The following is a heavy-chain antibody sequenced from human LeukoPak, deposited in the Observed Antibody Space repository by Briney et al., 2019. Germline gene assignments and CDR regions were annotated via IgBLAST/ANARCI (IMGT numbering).Heavy chain of an antibody. Sequence: PGGSLRLSCAASGFTFSSYWMSWVRQAPGKGLEWVANIKQDGSEKYYVDSVKGRFTISRDNAKNSLYLQMNSLRAEDTAVYYCARDSTLWFGEWIGKRLDAFDIWGQGTMVTVSS. V-gene: IGHV3-7*01. J-gene: IGHJ3*02. CDR2: IKQDGSEK. CDR1: GFTFSSYW. CDR3: ARDSTLWFGEWIGKRLDAFDI. D-gene: IGHD3-10*01.